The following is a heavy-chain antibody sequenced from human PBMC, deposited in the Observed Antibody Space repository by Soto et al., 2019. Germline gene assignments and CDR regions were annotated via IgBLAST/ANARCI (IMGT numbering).Heavy chain of an antibody. D-gene: IGHD3-3*01. CDR2: ISGSGGST. CDR1: GFTFSSYA. V-gene: IGHV3-23*01. J-gene: IGHJ4*02. Sequence: EVQLLESGGGLVQPGGSLRLSCAASGFTFSSYAMSWVRQAPGKGLDWVSAISGSGGSTYYADSVKGRFTISRDNSKNTLYLQMNILRAEDTAVYYCAKDQGGITIFGVVITYDYWGQGTLVTVSS. CDR3: AKDQGGITIFGVVITYDY.